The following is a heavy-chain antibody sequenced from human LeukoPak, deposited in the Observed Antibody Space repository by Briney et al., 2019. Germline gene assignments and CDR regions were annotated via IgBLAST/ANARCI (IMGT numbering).Heavy chain of an antibody. CDR1: GFTFSSYW. CDR3: ARDLYRIVVVPHYFGY. CDR2: IKKDGSEK. Sequence: GGSLRLSCAASGFTFSSYWMSWVRQAPRKGLEWVANIKKDGSEKYYVDSVKGRFTISRDNAKNSLYLQMNSLRAEDTAVYYCARDLYRIVVVPHYFGYWGQGTLVTVSS. V-gene: IGHV3-7*01. J-gene: IGHJ4*02. D-gene: IGHD3-22*01.